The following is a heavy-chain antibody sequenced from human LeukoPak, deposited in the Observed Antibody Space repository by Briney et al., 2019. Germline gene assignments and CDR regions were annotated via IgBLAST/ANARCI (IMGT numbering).Heavy chain of an antibody. CDR3: AREATDSSSEFLYYYYYMDV. V-gene: IGHV4-59*01. Sequence: SETLSLTCTVSGGSISSYYWSWIRQPPGKGLEWIGYIYYSGSTNYNPSLKSRVTISVDTSKNQFSLKLSSVTAADTAVYYCAREATDSSSEFLYYYYYMDVWGKGTTVTVSS. CDR1: GGSISSYY. D-gene: IGHD6-6*01. CDR2: IYYSGST. J-gene: IGHJ6*03.